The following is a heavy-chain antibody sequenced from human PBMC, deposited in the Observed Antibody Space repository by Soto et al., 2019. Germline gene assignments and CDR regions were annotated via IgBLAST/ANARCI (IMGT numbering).Heavy chain of an antibody. V-gene: IGHV3-72*01. CDR2: SRKKVNSYTT. Sequence: EVQLVESGGGLVQPGGSLRLSCAASGFTFSDHYMDWVRQAPGKGLEWVGRSRKKVNSYTTEYVASVKGRFTISRDESKNSLSLQMNSLKTEDTAVYYCTRLVYYSDYYSDYWGQGTLVTVSS. D-gene: IGHD3-22*01. CDR3: TRLVYYSDYYSDY. CDR1: GFTFSDHY. J-gene: IGHJ4*02.